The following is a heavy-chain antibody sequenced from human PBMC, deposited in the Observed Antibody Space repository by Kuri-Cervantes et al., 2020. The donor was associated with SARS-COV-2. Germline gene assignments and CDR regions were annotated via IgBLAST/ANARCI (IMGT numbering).Heavy chain of an antibody. V-gene: IGHV4-61*02. Sequence: SETLSLTCTVSDGSIISGRYGWSWTRQPAGKGLEWIGRIYNCGSTYYNPSLNNRDTISVDTSKNQFSLKMSYVTAADTAVYYCARRSRVSSSAVFHYYFDYWGQGTLVTVSS. J-gene: IGHJ4*02. CDR3: ARRSRVSSSAVFHYYFDY. D-gene: IGHD6-6*01. CDR1: DGSIISGRYG. CDR2: IYNCGST.